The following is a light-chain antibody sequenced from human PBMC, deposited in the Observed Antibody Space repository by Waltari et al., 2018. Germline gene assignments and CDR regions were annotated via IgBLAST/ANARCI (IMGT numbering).Light chain of an antibody. Sequence: EIVLTQSPGTASLSPGERVTLSCRASQRVGSSSLAGYQQKPGQAPRLVIYRESRRATGIPDRFSGRWSGTDFSLTISRLEPEDFAVYYCQQHGTLPATFGQGTKVEVK. CDR1: QRVGSSS. J-gene: IGKJ1*01. V-gene: IGKV3-20*01. CDR2: RES. CDR3: QQHGTLPAT.